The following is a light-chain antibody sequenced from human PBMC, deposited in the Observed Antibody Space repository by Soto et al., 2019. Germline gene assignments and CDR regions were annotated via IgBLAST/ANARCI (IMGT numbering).Light chain of an antibody. J-gene: IGKJ2*01. CDR1: HSIDTW. V-gene: IGKV1-5*01. CDR3: HQYKSYTPYT. CDR2: DAS. Sequence: DIQMTQSPSALSASLGDRVTITCRASHSIDTWLAWYQQRPGKARNLLIYDASSLASGVPSRFSGGGSGTEFTLTISNLQPDDFGTYYCHQYKSYTPYTIGQGTKVDIK.